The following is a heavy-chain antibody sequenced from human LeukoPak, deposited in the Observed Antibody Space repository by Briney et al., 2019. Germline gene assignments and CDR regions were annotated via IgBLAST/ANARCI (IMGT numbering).Heavy chain of an antibody. CDR2: ISNNGGYT. CDR3: AKTRPLDSSSWSHGDY. CDR1: GFTFSSYA. Sequence: PGGSLRLSCAASGFTFSSYAMSWVRQAPGKGLEWVSAISNNGGYTYYGDSVKGRFTISRDNSKNTLYLQMNSLRAEDTAVYYCAKTRPLDSSSWSHGDYWGQGTLVTVSS. J-gene: IGHJ4*02. D-gene: IGHD6-13*01. V-gene: IGHV3-23*01.